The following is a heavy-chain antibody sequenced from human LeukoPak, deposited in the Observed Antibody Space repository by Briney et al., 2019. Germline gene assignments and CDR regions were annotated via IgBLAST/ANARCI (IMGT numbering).Heavy chain of an antibody. CDR1: GFTFSRFG. Sequence: GGSLRLSCAGSGFTFSRFGMHYFRQAPGKGLEWAAVISDDGSNQYYADSLKGRFTISRDNSKNTLYLQMNSLRAEDTAVYYCAKREIVVVTASLINYYYYYMDVWGKGTTVTISS. CDR2: ISDDGSNQ. D-gene: IGHD2-21*02. CDR3: AKREIVVVTASLINYYYYYMDV. J-gene: IGHJ6*03. V-gene: IGHV3-30*18.